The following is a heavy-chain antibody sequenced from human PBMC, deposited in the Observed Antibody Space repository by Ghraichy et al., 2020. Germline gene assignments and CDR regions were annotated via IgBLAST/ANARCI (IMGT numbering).Heavy chain of an antibody. CDR2: IYYRGNT. Sequence: SETLSLTCSVSGVSVSYGGYYWGWIRQPPGKSLEWIGSIYYRGNTYYNPSLKSRVTISVDPSKNQFSLKVASVVASDTAVFYCARLRSYGDNSAYGGLWFDPWGQGTLVTVSS. CDR1: GVSVSYGGYY. V-gene: IGHV4-39*01. D-gene: IGHD4-17*01. J-gene: IGHJ5*02. CDR3: ARLRSYGDNSAYGGLWFDP.